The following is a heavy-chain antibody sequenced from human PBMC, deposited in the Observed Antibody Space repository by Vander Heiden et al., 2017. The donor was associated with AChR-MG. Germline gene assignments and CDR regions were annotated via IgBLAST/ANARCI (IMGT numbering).Heavy chain of an antibody. Sequence: QLQLQESGPGLVKPSETLSLTCTVSGGSISSSSYYWGWIRQPPGKGLEWIGSIYYSGNTHYNPSLKSRVTISVDTSKNQFSVKLSSVTAADTAVYYCARRQVRGVKDAFDIWGQGTMVTVSS. J-gene: IGHJ3*02. V-gene: IGHV4-39*01. CDR3: ARRQVRGVKDAFDI. CDR2: IYYSGNT. CDR1: GGSISSSSYY. D-gene: IGHD3-10*01.